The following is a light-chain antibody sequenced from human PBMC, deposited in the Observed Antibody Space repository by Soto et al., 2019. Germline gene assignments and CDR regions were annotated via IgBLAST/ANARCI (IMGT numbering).Light chain of an antibody. V-gene: IGKV1-33*01. CDR3: QQYENLPT. CDR2: DAS. CDR1: QDIGTY. J-gene: IGKJ5*01. Sequence: DIQMTQSPSSLSASIGDSVIITCRASQDIGTYLNWYQQKPGKAPKLLIYDASNLEAGVPSRFRGSGSGTDFTFTISRLQPEDIATYYCQQYENLPTFGQGTRLEIK.